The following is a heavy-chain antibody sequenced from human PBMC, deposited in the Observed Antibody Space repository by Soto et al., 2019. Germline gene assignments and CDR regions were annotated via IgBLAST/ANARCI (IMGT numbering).Heavy chain of an antibody. CDR3: ARIRTKGGYYPYYYYYMDV. V-gene: IGHV2-26*01. CDR2: IFSNDEK. CDR1: GFSLSNTRMG. D-gene: IGHD6-25*01. Sequence: SGPTLVNPTETLTLTCTVSGFSLSNTRMGVSWIRQPPGKALEWLAHIFSNDEKSYSTSLKSRLTISKDTSKSQVVLTMTNMDPVDTATYFCARIRTKGGYYPYYYYYMDVWGKGTTVTVSS. J-gene: IGHJ6*03.